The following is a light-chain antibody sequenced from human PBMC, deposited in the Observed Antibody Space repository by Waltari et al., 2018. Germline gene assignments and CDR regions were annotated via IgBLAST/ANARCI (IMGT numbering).Light chain of an antibody. Sequence: QAVVTQEPSLTVSPGGPVTLTCGSSTGTVTSGPSPYWFQQKPGQAPRTLIYDTTDKHSWTPARFSGSLLGGKAALTLSGAQPEDEAEYYCLLSYTGFGAVFGGGTQLTVL. CDR3: LLSYTGFGAV. CDR1: TGTVTSGPS. V-gene: IGLV7-46*01. J-gene: IGLJ7*01. CDR2: DTT.